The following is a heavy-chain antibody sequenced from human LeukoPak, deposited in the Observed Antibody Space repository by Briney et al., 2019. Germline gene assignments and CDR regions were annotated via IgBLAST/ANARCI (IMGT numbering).Heavy chain of an antibody. V-gene: IGHV3-66*01. CDR1: GFTVSSNY. Sequence: PGGSLRLSCAASGFTVSSNYMSWVRQAPGKGLEWVSVIHSGGSTYYADSVKGRFTISRDNSKNTLYLQMNSLRAEDTAVYYCARSDIPYYFDYWGQGTLVTVSS. CDR3: ARSDIPYYFDY. CDR2: IHSGGST. J-gene: IGHJ4*02. D-gene: IGHD2-2*02.